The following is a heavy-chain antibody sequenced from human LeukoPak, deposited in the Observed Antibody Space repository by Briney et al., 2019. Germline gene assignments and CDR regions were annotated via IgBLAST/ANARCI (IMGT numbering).Heavy chain of an antibody. Sequence: PGGSLRLSCAASGFTVSNNYMSWVRQAPGKGLEWVSIIHSGGSTYYADSVKGRFTISRDNSKNTLYLQMNSLRAEDTAVYYCARALSDYVAFDIWGQGTMVTVSS. V-gene: IGHV3-66*02. D-gene: IGHD5-12*01. J-gene: IGHJ3*02. CDR3: ARALSDYVAFDI. CDR2: IHSGGST. CDR1: GFTVSNNY.